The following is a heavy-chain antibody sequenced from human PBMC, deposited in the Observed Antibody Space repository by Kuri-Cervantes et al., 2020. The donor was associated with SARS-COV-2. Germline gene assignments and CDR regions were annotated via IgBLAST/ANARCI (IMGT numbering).Heavy chain of an antibody. J-gene: IGHJ4*02. D-gene: IGHD2-2*01. CDR2: IRSRTNTI. Sequence: GGSLRLSCAASGFTFSDYWMTWVRQAPGKGLEWISYIRSRTNTISYADSVKGRFTISLDKAEKSIFLQMNSLRDEDTAVYYCVRDSSYAFDYWGQGTLGTVSS. CDR1: GFTFSDYW. V-gene: IGHV3-48*02. CDR3: VRDSSYAFDY.